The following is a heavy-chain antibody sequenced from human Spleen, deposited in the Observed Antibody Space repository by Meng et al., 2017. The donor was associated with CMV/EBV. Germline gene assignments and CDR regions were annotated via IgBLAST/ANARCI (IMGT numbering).Heavy chain of an antibody. CDR3: TTCRDTRGYFYYAMDV. CDR2: IWYDGSNK. CDR1: GFIFSIYG. V-gene: IGHV3-33*01. D-gene: IGHD1-1*01. Sequence: GESLKISCAASGFIFSIYGMHWVRQAPGKGLEWVALIWYDGSNKDYADFLKGRITISRDNSKNTLYLQMNSLRAEDAAVYYCTTCRDTRGYFYYAMDVWGQGTTVTVSS. J-gene: IGHJ6*02.